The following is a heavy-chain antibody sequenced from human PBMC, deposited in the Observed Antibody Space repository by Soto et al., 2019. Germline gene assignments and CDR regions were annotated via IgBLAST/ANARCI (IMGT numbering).Heavy chain of an antibody. J-gene: IGHJ4*02. CDR1: GYTFYSYA. V-gene: IGHV3-23*01. CDR2: ISGSGDYT. Sequence: PGGSLRLSCAASGYTFYSYAMNWVLQATGKGLEWVSTISGSGDYTYYTDSVKGRFTISRDNSKNMMYLQMNSLRAEDTAIYYCAKNRGLQYYFDYWGQGTLVTVSS. CDR3: AKNRGLQYYFDY.